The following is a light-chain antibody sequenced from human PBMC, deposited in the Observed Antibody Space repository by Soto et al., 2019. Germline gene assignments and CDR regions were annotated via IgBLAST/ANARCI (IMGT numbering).Light chain of an antibody. J-gene: IGKJ5*01. V-gene: IGKV3-11*01. Sequence: IVLTPSPATLSLSPGARATLSCRASQSVSSYLAWYQQKPRQAPRLLIDDANNRTTGLAPRFSGSASGTDFTLTSSSLEAEDSAVYYCQQRHMWPITFGQGTRLEI. CDR2: DAN. CDR3: QQRHMWPIT. CDR1: QSVSSY.